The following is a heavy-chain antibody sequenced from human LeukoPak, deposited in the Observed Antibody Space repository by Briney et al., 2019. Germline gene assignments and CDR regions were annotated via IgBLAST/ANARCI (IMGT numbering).Heavy chain of an antibody. V-gene: IGHV3-23*01. CDR1: GFIFSRYA. J-gene: IGHJ4*02. CDR2: ISGSGGST. CDR3: AKPSTITYYYDSSGFYYFDY. D-gene: IGHD3-22*01. Sequence: GGSLRLSCAASGFIFSRYAMSWVRQAPGKGLEWVSAISGSGGSTYYADSVKGRFTISRDNSKNTLYLQMNSLRAEDTAVYYCAKPSTITYYYDSSGFYYFDYWGQGTLVTVSS.